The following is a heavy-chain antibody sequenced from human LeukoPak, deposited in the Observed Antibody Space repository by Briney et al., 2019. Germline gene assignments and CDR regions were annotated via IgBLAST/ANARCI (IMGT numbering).Heavy chain of an antibody. V-gene: IGHV4-34*01. D-gene: IGHD1-26*01. CDR2: INHSGST. Sequence: SETLSLTCAVYGGSFSGYYWSWIRQPPGKGLEWIGEINHSGSTNYNPSLKSRVTMSVDTSKNQFSLKLSSVTAADTAVYYCARDGTRATTVGGWFDPWGQGTLVTVSS. J-gene: IGHJ5*02. CDR1: GGSFSGYY. CDR3: ARDGTRATTVGGWFDP.